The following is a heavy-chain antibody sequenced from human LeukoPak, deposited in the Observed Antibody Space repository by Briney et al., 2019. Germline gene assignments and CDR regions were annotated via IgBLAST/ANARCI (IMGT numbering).Heavy chain of an antibody. Sequence: GGSLRLSCAASGFTFSDYYMSWIRQAPGKGLEWFSYISSSGSSIYYADSVKGRFTISRDNAKNSLYLQMNSLRAEDTAVYYCARDYFDSGHVDNWGQGTLVAVSS. CDR3: ARDYFDSGHVDN. D-gene: IGHD3-22*01. CDR2: ISSSGSSI. V-gene: IGHV3-11*01. CDR1: GFTFSDYY. J-gene: IGHJ4*02.